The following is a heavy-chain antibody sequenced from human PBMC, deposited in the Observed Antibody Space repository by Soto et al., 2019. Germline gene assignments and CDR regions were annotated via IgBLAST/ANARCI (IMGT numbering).Heavy chain of an antibody. V-gene: IGHV3-23*01. D-gene: IGHD6-19*01. Sequence: GGSLRLSCAASGFTFSSYAMSWVRQAPGKGLEWVSAISGSGGSTYYADSVKGRFTISRDNSKNTLYLQMNSLRAEDTAVYYCEKDPGRSGWYVYFQHWGQGTLVTVSS. CDR1: GFTFSSYA. CDR3: EKDPGRSGWYVYFQH. J-gene: IGHJ1*01. CDR2: ISGSGGST.